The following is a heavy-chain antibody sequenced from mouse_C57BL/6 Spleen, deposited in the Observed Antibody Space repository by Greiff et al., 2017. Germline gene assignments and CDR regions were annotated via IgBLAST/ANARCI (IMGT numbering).Heavy chain of an antibody. J-gene: IGHJ2*01. V-gene: IGHV1-69*01. Sequence: QVQLQQPGAELVMPGASVTLSCKASGYTFTSYWMHWVKQRPGQGLEWIGEIDHSDSYTNYNQKFKGKSTLTVDKSSSTAYMQLSSLTSEDSAVYDCARDGSSSFDYWGQGTTLTVSS. CDR3: ARDGSSSFDY. CDR1: GYTFTSYW. CDR2: IDHSDSYT. D-gene: IGHD1-1*01.